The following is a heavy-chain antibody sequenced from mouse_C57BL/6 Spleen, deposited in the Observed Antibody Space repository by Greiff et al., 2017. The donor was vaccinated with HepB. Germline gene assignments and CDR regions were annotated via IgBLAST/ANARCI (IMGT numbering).Heavy chain of an antibody. V-gene: IGHV14-4*01. CDR3: TTYYGRGYAMDY. J-gene: IGHJ4*01. CDR1: GFNIKDDY. Sequence: EVQLQQSGAELVRPGASVKLSCTASGFNIKDDYMPWVKQRPEQGLEWIGWIDPENGDTEYASKFQGKATITADTSSNTAYLQLSSLTSEDTAVYYCTTYYGRGYAMDYWGQGTSVTVSS. D-gene: IGHD2-1*01. CDR2: IDPENGDT.